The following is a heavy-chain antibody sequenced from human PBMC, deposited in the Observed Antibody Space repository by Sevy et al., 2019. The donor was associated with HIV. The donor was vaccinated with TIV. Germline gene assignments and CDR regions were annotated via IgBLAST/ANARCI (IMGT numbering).Heavy chain of an antibody. CDR2: INHSGST. D-gene: IGHD3-16*02. Sequence: SETPSLTCAVYGGSFSGYYWSWIRQPPGKGLEWIGEINHSGSTNYNPSLKSRVTISVDTSKNQFSQKLSSMTAADTAVHYCARGLYHDYVWGSYRYFDYWGQGTLVTVSS. V-gene: IGHV4-34*01. J-gene: IGHJ4*02. CDR3: ARGLYHDYVWGSYRYFDY. CDR1: GGSFSGYY.